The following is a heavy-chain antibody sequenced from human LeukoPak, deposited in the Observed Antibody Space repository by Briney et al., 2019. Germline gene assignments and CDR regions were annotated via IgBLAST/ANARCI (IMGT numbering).Heavy chain of an antibody. D-gene: IGHD3-22*01. Sequence: PGGSLRLSCAASGFTFDGYAMHWVRQAPGKGLEWVSGISWNSGSIGYADSVKGRFTISRDNAKNSLYLQMNSLRAEDTALYYCAKDSSSGYPNWFDPWGQGTLVTVSS. J-gene: IGHJ5*02. CDR3: AKDSSSGYPNWFDP. V-gene: IGHV3-9*01. CDR2: ISWNSGSI. CDR1: GFTFDGYA.